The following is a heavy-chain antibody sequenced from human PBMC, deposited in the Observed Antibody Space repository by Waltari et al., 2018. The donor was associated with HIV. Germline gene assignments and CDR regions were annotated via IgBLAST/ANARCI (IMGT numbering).Heavy chain of an antibody. V-gene: IGHV3-15*01. CDR1: GCSFSNAW. D-gene: IGHD3-16*01. Sequence: EVQLVESGGGLVKHGGSLRLSCAASGCSFSNAWTSWVRQAPGKGLEWVGRSKSKTDGGTTDYAAPVKGRFTISRDDSKNTLYLQMNSLKTEDTAVYYCTTGGEDWGQGTLVTVSS. CDR3: TTGGED. CDR2: SKSKTDGGTT. J-gene: IGHJ4*02.